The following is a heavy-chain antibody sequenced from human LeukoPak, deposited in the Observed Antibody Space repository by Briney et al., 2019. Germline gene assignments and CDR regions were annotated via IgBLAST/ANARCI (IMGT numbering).Heavy chain of an antibody. V-gene: IGHV3-33*06. CDR1: GFTFSSYG. Sequence: GGSLRLSCAASGFTFSSYGMHWVRQAPGKGLGWVAVIWYDGSNKYYADSVKGRFTISRDNSKNTLYLQMNSLRAEDTAVYYCAKEARGYYDSSGGYYFDYWGQGTLVTVSS. CDR3: AKEARGYYDSSGGYYFDY. J-gene: IGHJ4*02. D-gene: IGHD3-22*01. CDR2: IWYDGSNK.